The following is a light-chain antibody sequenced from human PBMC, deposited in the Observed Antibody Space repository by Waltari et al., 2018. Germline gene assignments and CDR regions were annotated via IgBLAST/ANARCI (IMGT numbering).Light chain of an antibody. V-gene: IGKV3-11*01. Sequence: EIVLTQSPATLSLSPGEGATLSCRASQSVSSQLVWYQQKRGQAPRLLIYDASNRSTCIPARFSGSGSGTDVTLTISSLEPEDFAVYYCQQCNNSPPTFGQGTKVEIK. CDR3: QQCNNSPPT. CDR2: DAS. CDR1: QSVSSQ. J-gene: IGKJ1*01.